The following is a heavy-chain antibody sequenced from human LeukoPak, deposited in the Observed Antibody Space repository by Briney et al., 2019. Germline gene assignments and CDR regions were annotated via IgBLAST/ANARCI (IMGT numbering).Heavy chain of an antibody. J-gene: IGHJ4*02. CDR2: ISGTDGST. CDR3: ASLYGGTSPLDY. CDR1: GFTFNTYA. Sequence: GGSLRLSCAASGFTFNTYAMNWVRQAPGKGLEWVSVISGTDGSTYYADSVKGRFTISRDNSNNRLYLQMNSLRAEDTAVYYCASLYGGTSPLDYWGQGTLVTVSS. D-gene: IGHD4-23*01. V-gene: IGHV3-23*01.